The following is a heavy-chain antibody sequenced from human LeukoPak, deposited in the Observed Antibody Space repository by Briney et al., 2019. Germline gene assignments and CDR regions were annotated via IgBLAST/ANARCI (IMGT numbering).Heavy chain of an antibody. CDR1: GYSISSGYY. Sequence: PSETLSLTYAVSGYSISSGYYWGWIRQPPGKGLEWIGSIYHSGSTYYNPSLKSRVTISVDTSKNQFSLKLSSVTAADTAVYYCARLAYSSGCRWGQGTLVTVSS. CDR3: ARLAYSSGCR. D-gene: IGHD6-19*01. V-gene: IGHV4-38-2*01. J-gene: IGHJ4*02. CDR2: IYHSGST.